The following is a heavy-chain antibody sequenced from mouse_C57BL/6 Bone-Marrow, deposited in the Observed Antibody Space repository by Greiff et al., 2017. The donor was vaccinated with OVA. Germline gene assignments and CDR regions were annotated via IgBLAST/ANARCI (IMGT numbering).Heavy chain of an antibody. V-gene: IGHV1-80*01. CDR3: ARGITTVVARGDY. CDR2: IYPGDGDT. D-gene: IGHD1-1*01. Sequence: SGAELVKPGASVKISCKASGYAFGSYWMNWVKQRPGKGLEWIGQIYPGDGDTNYNGKFKGKATLTADKSSSTAYMQLSSLTSEDSAVYFCARGITTVVARGDYWGQGTTLTVSS. CDR1: GYAFGSYW. J-gene: IGHJ2*01.